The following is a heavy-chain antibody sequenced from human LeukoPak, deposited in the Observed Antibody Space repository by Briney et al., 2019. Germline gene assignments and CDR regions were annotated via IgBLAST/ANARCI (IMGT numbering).Heavy chain of an antibody. D-gene: IGHD2-15*01. Sequence: SQTLSLTCAVSGGSISSGGYSWSWIRQPPGKGLEWIGYIYHSGSTYYNPSLKSRVTISVDRSKNQFSLKLSSVTAADTAVYYCARDRYCSGGSCYGGADYWGQGTLVTVSS. CDR3: ARDRYCSGGSCYGGADY. J-gene: IGHJ4*02. CDR2: IYHSGST. V-gene: IGHV4-30-2*01. CDR1: GGSISSGGYS.